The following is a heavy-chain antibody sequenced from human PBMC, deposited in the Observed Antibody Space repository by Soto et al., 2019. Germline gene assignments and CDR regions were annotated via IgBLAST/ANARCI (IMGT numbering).Heavy chain of an antibody. Sequence: SETLSLTCTVSGGAISGYYWTWVRQPAGKGLEWIGRIYSSGGTKYNPSLKSRVDTSLDMSKNQFSLRLSSVTAADTAVYYCARGQRFSDSFDPWGQGTLVTVSS. CDR3: ARGQRFSDSFDP. J-gene: IGHJ5*02. CDR2: IYSSGGT. V-gene: IGHV4-4*07. CDR1: GGAISGYY. D-gene: IGHD3-3*01.